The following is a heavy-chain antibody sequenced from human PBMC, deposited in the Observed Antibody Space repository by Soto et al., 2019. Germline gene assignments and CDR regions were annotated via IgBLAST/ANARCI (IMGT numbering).Heavy chain of an antibody. CDR3: ARDRPGSQNYFDY. CDR2: INTDGSDT. Sequence: EVQLVESGGGLAQPGGSLRLSCAASGFIFSSDWMHWVRQAPGKGLVWVSRINTDGSDTSYADSVKGRFTISRDNAKNTVYLQMNSLRDEDTAVYYCARDRPGSQNYFDYWGQGNMVTVSS. J-gene: IGHJ4*02. D-gene: IGHD3-10*01. CDR1: GFIFSSDW. V-gene: IGHV3-74*01.